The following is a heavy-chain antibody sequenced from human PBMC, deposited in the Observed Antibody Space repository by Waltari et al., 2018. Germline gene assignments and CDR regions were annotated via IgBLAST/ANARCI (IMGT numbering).Heavy chain of an antibody. CDR2: ITSSSTSI. CDR1: GFTLISSS. J-gene: IGHJ4*02. V-gene: IGHV3-48*04. D-gene: IGHD3-10*01. CDR3: ATYIQRGPDF. Sequence: EVQLVESGGGLVQPGGSLRLSCAASGFTLISSSMNWVRQAPGKGLEWVSHITSSSTSILYADSVEGRFTISRDNAKKSLYLQLDSLRADDTAVYFCATYIQRGPDFWGQGTLVTVSS.